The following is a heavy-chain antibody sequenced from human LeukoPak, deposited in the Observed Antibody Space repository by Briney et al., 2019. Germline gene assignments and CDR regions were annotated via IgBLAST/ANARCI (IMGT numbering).Heavy chain of an antibody. CDR2: ISGSSSTI. D-gene: IGHD6-6*01. CDR3: ASDVSSLGY. CDR1: GFTFSSYS. J-gene: IGHJ4*02. Sequence: GGSLRLSCAASGFTFSSYSMNWVRQAPGKGLEWVSYISGSSSTIYYADSVKGRFTISRDNAKKSLYLQMNSLRAEDTAVYYCASDVSSLGYWGQGTLVTVSS. V-gene: IGHV3-48*01.